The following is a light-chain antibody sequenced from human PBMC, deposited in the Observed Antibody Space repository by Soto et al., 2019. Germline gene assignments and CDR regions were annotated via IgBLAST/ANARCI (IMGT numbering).Light chain of an antibody. V-gene: IGKV2-28*01. Sequence: DIVMTQSPISLPVTPGEPASISCRSSQSLLDSNGYNYLDWYLQKPGQSPQLLIYLGSNRATGVPYRFSGSGSGTDFTLKISRVEAEDVGVYYCMQALQTGYSFGQGTKLEIK. CDR1: QSLLDSNGYNY. J-gene: IGKJ2*01. CDR2: LGS. CDR3: MQALQTGYS.